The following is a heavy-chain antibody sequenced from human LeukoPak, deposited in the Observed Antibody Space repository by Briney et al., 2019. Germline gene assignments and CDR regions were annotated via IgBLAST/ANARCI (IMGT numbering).Heavy chain of an antibody. J-gene: IGHJ4*02. CDR3: AKTAGIVGATRVDY. CDR1: GFTFSSYA. CDR2: ISGSGGST. D-gene: IGHD1-26*01. Sequence: SGGSLRLSCAASGFTFSSYAMSWVRQAPGKGLEWVSAISGSGGSTYYADSVKGRFTISRDNSKNTLYLQMNSLRAEDTAVYYCAKTAGIVGATRVDYWGQGTLVTVSS. V-gene: IGHV3-23*01.